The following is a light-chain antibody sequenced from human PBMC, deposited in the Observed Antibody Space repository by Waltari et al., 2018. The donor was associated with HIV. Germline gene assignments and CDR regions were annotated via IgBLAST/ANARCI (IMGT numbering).Light chain of an antibody. CDR3: QAWDNDYVV. Sequence: FEMSQPPSVSVSPGQTARITCSGDIAEKTDVFRYHQKSGQPPVLVIYQNDRRHSWFAGRCSGSKSATSATLTISGTQTADEGDCYCQAWDNDYVVFGGGTKLTVL. J-gene: IGLJ2*01. CDR2: QND. V-gene: IGLV3-1*01. CDR1: IAEKTD.